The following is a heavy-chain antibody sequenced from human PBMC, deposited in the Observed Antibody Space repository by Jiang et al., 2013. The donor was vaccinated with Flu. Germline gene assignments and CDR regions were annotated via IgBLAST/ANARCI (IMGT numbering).Heavy chain of an antibody. D-gene: IGHD4-17*01. J-gene: IGHJ4*02. CDR3: ARNGDFATFDY. CDR1: GGSISSYY. V-gene: IGHV4-59*01. CDR2: IYYSGST. Sequence: GPGLVKPSETLSLTCTVSGGSISSYYWSWIRQPPGKGLEWIGYIYYSGSTNYNPSLKSRVTISVDTSKNQFSLKLSSVTAADTAVYYCARNGDFATFDYWGQGTLVTVSS.